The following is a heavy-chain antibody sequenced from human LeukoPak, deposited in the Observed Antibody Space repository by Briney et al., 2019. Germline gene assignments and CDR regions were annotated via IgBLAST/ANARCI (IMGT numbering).Heavy chain of an antibody. CDR3: ARGVLRYFDWLLSYYFDY. V-gene: IGHV1-8*03. D-gene: IGHD3-9*01. J-gene: IGHJ4*02. CDR1: GYTFTSYD. CDR2: MNPNSGNT. Sequence: ASVKVSCKASGYTFTSYDINWVRQATGQGLEWMGWMNPNSGNTGYAQKFQGRVTITRNTSIRTAYMELSSLRSEDTAVYYCARGVLRYFDWLLSYYFDYWGQGTLVTVSS.